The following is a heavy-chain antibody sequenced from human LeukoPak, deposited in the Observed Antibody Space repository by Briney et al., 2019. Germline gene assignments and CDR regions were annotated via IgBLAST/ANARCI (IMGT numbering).Heavy chain of an antibody. V-gene: IGHV3-7*01. J-gene: IGHJ3*02. CDR1: GFTFSSYA. D-gene: IGHD1-26*01. CDR3: ATYSGPDKWDASDM. CDR2: IRVDGSTE. Sequence: GSLRLSCAASGFTFSSYAMTWVRQAPGKGLEWVATIRVDGSTEYPVDSMKGRFTISRDNAKNSLHLQMNSLTAEDTAVYYCATYSGPDKWDASDMWGQGTLVTVSS.